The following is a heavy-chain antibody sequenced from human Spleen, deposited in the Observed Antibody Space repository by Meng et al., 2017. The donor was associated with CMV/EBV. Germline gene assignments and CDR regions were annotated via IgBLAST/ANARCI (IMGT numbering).Heavy chain of an antibody. V-gene: IGHV4-61*01. CDR2: IYYSEST. J-gene: IGHJ4*02. Sequence: LTCTVSGGSVSSCNFHWNWIRQPPGKGLEWIGYIYYSESTTYNPSLKSRLTISVDTSKNQFSLKLSSVTTADTAVYYCARGRTPTDYWGQGTLVTVSS. CDR1: GGSVSSCNFH. CDR3: ARGRTPTDY.